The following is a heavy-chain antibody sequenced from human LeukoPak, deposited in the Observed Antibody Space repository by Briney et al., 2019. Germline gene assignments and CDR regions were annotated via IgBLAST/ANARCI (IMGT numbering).Heavy chain of an antibody. CDR2: ISYDGSNK. CDR1: GFTFSSYG. V-gene: IGHV3-30*03. J-gene: IGHJ4*02. CDR3: ARAARGSRFLWFGELNDY. D-gene: IGHD3-10*01. Sequence: GGSLRLSCAASGFTFSSYGMHWVRQAPGKGLEWVAVISYDGSNKYYADSVKGRFTISRDNSKNTLYLQMNSLRAEDTAVYYCARAARGSRFLWFGELNDYWGQGTLVTVSS.